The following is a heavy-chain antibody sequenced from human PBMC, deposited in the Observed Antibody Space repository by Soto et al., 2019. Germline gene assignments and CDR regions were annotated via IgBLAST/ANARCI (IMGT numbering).Heavy chain of an antibody. CDR3: ARANYDFWSGYSNWFDP. J-gene: IGHJ5*02. D-gene: IGHD3-3*01. CDR2: IHYSGST. CDR1: GGSIRSTAYY. Sequence: PSETLSLTCTVSGGSIRSTAYYWGWIRQPPGKGLEWIGSIHYSGSTFYNPSLKSRVTISVDTSKNQFSLNLNSVTAADTAVYYCARANYDFWSGYSNWFDPWGQGTLVTVSS. V-gene: IGHV4-39*01.